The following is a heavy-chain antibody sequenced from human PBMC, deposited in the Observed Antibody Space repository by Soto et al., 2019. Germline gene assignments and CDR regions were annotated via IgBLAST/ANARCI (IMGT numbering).Heavy chain of an antibody. Sequence: PGGSLRLSCAASGFTFSSYAMSWVRQAPGKGLEWVSAISGSGGSTYYADSVKGRFTISRDNSKNTLYLQMNSLRAEDTAVYYCAKGGQITIFGVVIAPDYYMDVWGKGTTVTAP. CDR1: GFTFSSYA. J-gene: IGHJ6*03. D-gene: IGHD3-3*01. CDR3: AKGGQITIFGVVIAPDYYMDV. CDR2: ISGSGGST. V-gene: IGHV3-23*01.